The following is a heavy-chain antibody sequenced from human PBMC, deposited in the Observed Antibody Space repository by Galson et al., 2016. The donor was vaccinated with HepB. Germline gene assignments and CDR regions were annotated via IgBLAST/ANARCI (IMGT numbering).Heavy chain of an antibody. D-gene: IGHD3/OR15-3a*01. Sequence: SLRLSCAASGFTFSDHYMGWVRQAPGKGLEWVGRTRSKANSYTTEYAASVKCRFTISSDDSENSLFMQMNSLKTEDLAVYYCATSTAGGLGPSTRAYGMDVWCKETTV. V-gene: IGHV3-72*01. CDR1: GFTFSDHY. CDR2: TRSKANSYTT. J-gene: IGHJ6*04. CDR3: ATSTAGGLGPSTRAYGMDV.